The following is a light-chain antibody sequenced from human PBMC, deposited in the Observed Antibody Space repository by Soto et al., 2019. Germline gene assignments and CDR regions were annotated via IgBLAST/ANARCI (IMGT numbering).Light chain of an antibody. V-gene: IGLV2-23*01. CDR1: SSDVGGYDL. CDR3: CAYVSSNTLL. J-gene: IGLJ7*01. CDR2: EGS. Sequence: QSALTQPASVSXXPGQSITISCTGTSSDVGGYDLVSWYQQHPGKAPKLIIYEGSKRPSGISNRFSGSKSGNTASLIISGLQGDDEGDYYCCAYVSSNTLLFGGGTQLTVL.